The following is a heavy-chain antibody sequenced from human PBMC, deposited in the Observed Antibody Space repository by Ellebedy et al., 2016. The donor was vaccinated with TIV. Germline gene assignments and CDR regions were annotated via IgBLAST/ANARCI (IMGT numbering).Heavy chain of an antibody. J-gene: IGHJ6*03. CDR2: IYPTDSET. CDR3: ARHILGDDYDYSGLHSHFYYMDV. V-gene: IGHV5-51*01. D-gene: IGHD3-22*01. Sequence: GESLKISXKGSGYNFTSYWIGWVRQMPGKGLEWVGIIYPTDSETRYSPSFEGQVTISADKSISTAYLQWSNVKASDTAMYYCARHILGDDYDYSGLHSHFYYMDVWGKGTTVTVSS. CDR1: GYNFTSYW.